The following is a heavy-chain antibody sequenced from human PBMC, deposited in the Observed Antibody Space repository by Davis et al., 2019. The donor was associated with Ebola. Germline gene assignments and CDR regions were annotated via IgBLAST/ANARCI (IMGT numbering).Heavy chain of an antibody. CDR1: GFTFSSYG. Sequence: GESLKISCAASGFTFSSYGMHWVRQAPGKGLEWVAVIWYDGSNKYYADSVKGRFTISRDNSKNTLYLQMNSLRAEDTAVYYCARGRGIADFTWGQGTLVTVSS. CDR3: ARGRGIADFT. V-gene: IGHV3-33*01. D-gene: IGHD6-13*01. J-gene: IGHJ5*02. CDR2: IWYDGSNK.